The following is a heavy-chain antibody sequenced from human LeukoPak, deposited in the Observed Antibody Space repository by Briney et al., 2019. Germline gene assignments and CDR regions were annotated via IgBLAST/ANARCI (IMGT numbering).Heavy chain of an antibody. CDR2: MNPNSGNT. V-gene: IGHV1-8*01. Sequence: ASVKVSCKASGYTFTSYDINWVRQATGQGLEWMGWMNPNSGNTGYAQKFQGRVTMTRNTSISTAYVELSSLRSEDTAVFYCARALSLYSGSYYAPDYWGQGTLVTVSS. CDR1: GYTFTSYD. D-gene: IGHD1-26*01. J-gene: IGHJ4*02. CDR3: ARALSLYSGSYYAPDY.